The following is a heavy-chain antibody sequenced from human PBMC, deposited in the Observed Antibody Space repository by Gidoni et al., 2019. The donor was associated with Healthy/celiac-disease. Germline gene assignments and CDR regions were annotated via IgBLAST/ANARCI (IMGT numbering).Heavy chain of an antibody. CDR3: ASPHLTYYDILTGYYPLDY. CDR1: GGTFSSYA. CDR2: IIPICGTA. Sequence: QVQLVQSGAEVKKPGSSVKVSCKASGGTFSSYAISWVRQAPGQGLEWMGGIIPICGTANYAQKFQGRVTITADKSTSTAYMELSSLRSEDTAVYYCASPHLTYYDILTGYYPLDYWGQGTLVTVSS. V-gene: IGHV1-69*06. D-gene: IGHD3-9*01. J-gene: IGHJ4*02.